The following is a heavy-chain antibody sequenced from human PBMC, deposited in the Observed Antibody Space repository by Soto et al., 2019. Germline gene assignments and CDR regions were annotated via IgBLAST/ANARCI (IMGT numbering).Heavy chain of an antibody. V-gene: IGHV4-39*01. J-gene: IGHJ6*02. CDR1: GGSISSSSYY. CDR2: IYYSGST. Sequence: SETLSLTCTVSGGSISSSSYYWGWIRQPPGKGLEWIGSIYYSGSTYYNPSLKSRVTISVDTSKNQFSLKLSSVTAADTAVYYCARPGDSSGYKTQDGMDVWGQGTTVTVSS. CDR3: ARPGDSSGYKTQDGMDV. D-gene: IGHD3-22*01.